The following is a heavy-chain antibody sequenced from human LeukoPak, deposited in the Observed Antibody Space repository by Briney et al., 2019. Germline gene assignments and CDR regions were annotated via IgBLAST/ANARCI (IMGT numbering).Heavy chain of an antibody. Sequence: PSETLSLTCTVSGGSISSYYWSWIRQPPGKGLEWIGYIYYSGSTNYNPSLKSRVTISVDTSKNQFSLKLSSVTAADTAVYYCARGRVYGNWFDPWGQGTLVTVSS. CDR1: GGSISSYY. V-gene: IGHV4-59*12. CDR3: ARGRVYGNWFDP. J-gene: IGHJ5*02. CDR2: IYYSGST. D-gene: IGHD6-13*01.